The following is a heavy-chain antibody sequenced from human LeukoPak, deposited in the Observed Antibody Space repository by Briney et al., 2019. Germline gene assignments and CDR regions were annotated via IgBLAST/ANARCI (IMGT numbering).Heavy chain of an antibody. D-gene: IGHD1-26*01. CDR1: GFTFDDYA. CDR2: ISWNSGSI. Sequence: PGGSLRLSCAASGFTFDDYAMHWVRHAPGKGLEWVSGISWNSGSIGYADSVKGRFTISRDNAKNSLYLQMNSLRAEDTALYYCAKAILAWERGGNDAFDIWGQGTMVTVSS. J-gene: IGHJ3*02. CDR3: AKAILAWERGGNDAFDI. V-gene: IGHV3-9*01.